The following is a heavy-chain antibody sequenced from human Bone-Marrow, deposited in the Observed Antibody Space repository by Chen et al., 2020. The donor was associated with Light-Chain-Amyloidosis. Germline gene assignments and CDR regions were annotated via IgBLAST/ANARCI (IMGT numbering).Heavy chain of an antibody. V-gene: IGHV3-23*04. Sequence: EVQLVDSGGGLVQPGGYLRLSCLGSGLRLNSYDMTWVRQASGEGLEWVSGISVTGGSRDYADSVKGRFTISRDNSKNILYLEMNNLSVEDSAVYYCAKHRRGVSSNRLYCYFDLWGRGTLVTVSS. CDR3: AKHRRGVSSNRLYCYFDL. J-gene: IGHJ2*01. CDR2: ISVTGGSR. CDR1: GLRLNSYD. D-gene: IGHD3-10*01.